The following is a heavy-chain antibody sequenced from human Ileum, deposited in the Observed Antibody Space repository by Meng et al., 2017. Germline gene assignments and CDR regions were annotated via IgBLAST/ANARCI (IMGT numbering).Heavy chain of an antibody. Sequence: QVQPVQSGPEEKKPGASGKVSCKASDYTLTGYGVSWVRQAPGQGLEWMAWLGAHDGDTSHAPKFQGRVTVSADRPTATAYMELRSLRSDDTAVYYCARGTPGRSYSDYWGQGTLVTVSS. J-gene: IGHJ4*02. CDR3: ARGTPGRSYSDY. D-gene: IGHD3-10*01. V-gene: IGHV1-18*01. CDR2: LGAHDGDT. CDR1: DYTLTGYG.